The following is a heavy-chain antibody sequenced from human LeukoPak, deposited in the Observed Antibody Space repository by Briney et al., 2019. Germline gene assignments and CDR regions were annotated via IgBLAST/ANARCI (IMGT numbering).Heavy chain of an antibody. CDR3: ARYPNYGMDV. Sequence: ASVKVSCKASGYTFTSYDINWVRQATGQGLEWMGRMNPNSGNTGYGQKFQGRVTMTRNTSISTAYMELSSLRSEDTAVDYCARYPNYGMDVWGQGTTVTVSS. CDR1: GYTFTSYD. CDR2: MNPNSGNT. V-gene: IGHV1-8*01. J-gene: IGHJ6*02. D-gene: IGHD2-8*01.